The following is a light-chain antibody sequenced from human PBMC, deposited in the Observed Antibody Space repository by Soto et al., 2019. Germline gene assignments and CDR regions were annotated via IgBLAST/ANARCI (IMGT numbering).Light chain of an antibody. V-gene: IGLV2-14*01. CDR2: EVN. Sequence: QSVLTPPASVSASPGQSITISCTGTSSDVGGYKFVSWYQHLPGKAPKLMIYEVNNRPSGVSNRFSGSKSGNTASLTISGLQPEDEADYYCLSSTSANTRVFGGGTKVTVL. CDR1: SSDVGGYKF. CDR3: LSSTSANTRV. J-gene: IGLJ3*02.